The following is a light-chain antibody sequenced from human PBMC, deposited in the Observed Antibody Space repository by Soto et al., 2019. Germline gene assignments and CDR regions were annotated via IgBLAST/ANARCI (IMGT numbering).Light chain of an antibody. Sequence: EIVLTQSPATLSLSPGARATLSCRASGSVSRYLAWYQQKPGQAPRLLIYDASNRATGIPARFSGSGSGTDFTLTISSLEPEDFAVYYCQQRSNWPPLTFGGGTKVELK. CDR3: QQRSNWPPLT. J-gene: IGKJ4*01. CDR2: DAS. V-gene: IGKV3-11*01. CDR1: GSVSRY.